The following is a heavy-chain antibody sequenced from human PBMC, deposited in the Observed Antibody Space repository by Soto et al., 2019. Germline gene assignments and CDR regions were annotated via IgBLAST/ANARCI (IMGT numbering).Heavy chain of an antibody. J-gene: IGHJ6*01. Sequence: SETLSLTCAVSGSSISSSNWWRWVRQPPGKGLEWVGEIYHSGSTNYNPSLKSRVTISVDKSKNQFSLKPSSVTAVDTAVYYCTRVSGSYYYGMDVWGQGTTVP. CDR2: IYHSGST. CDR3: TRVSGSYYYGMDV. CDR1: GSSISSSNW. V-gene: IGHV4-4*02. D-gene: IGHD1-26*01.